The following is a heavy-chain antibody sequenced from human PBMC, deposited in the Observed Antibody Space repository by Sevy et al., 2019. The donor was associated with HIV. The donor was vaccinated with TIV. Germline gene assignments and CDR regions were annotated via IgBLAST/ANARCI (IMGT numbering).Heavy chain of an antibody. V-gene: IGHV1-69*13. D-gene: IGHD4-17*01. CDR3: ARLFADYGDYLGIYYYYYGMDV. CDR2: IIPIFGTA. CDR1: GGTFSSYA. J-gene: IGHJ6*02. Sequence: ASVTVSCKASGGTFSSYAISWVRQAPGQGLEWMGGIIPIFGTANYAQKFQGRVTITADESTSTAYMELSSLRSEDTAVYYCARLFADYGDYLGIYYYYYGMDVWGQGTTVTVSS.